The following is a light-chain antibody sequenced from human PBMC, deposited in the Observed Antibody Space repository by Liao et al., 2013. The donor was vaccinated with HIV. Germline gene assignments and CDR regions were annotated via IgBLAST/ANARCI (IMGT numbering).Light chain of an antibody. CDR3: QSADSSDTYVI. J-gene: IGLJ2*01. CDR2: QDN. CDR1: KLSDKF. V-gene: IGLV3-25*03. Sequence: SYELTQPPSVSVSPGQTASITCSGDKLSDKFVCWYQLRPGQSPVLVIYQDNKRPSGIPERFSGSSSGTTVTLTISGVQAEDEADFYCQSADSSDTYVIFGGGTKLTVL.